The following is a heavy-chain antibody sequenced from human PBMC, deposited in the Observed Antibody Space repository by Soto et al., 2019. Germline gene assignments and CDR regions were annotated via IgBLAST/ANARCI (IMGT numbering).Heavy chain of an antibody. J-gene: IGHJ3*02. Sequence: SETLSPTYNISGSAIRIGGYYWSGIRQHPGKGLEWIGYIYYSGSTYYNPSLKSRVTISVDRSKNQFSLKLSSVTAADTAVYYCARTPDIWGQGTMVT. V-gene: IGHV4-31*03. CDR1: GSAIRIGGYY. CDR3: ARTPDI. CDR2: IYYSGST.